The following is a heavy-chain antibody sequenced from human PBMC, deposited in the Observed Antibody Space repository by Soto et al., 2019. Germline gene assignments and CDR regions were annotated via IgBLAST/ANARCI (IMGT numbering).Heavy chain of an antibody. V-gene: IGHV1-2*04. D-gene: IGHD2-2*01. CDR1: GYTFTGYY. Sequence: QVQLVQSGAEVKKPGASVKVSCKASGYTFTGYYMHWVRQAPGQGLEWMGWINPNSGGTNYAQKYQGWVTMTRDTTISTAYMELSRLRSDDTAVYYCARATLGYCSSTSCQGDYYYYYMDVWGKGTTVTVSS. CDR2: INPNSGGT. J-gene: IGHJ6*03. CDR3: ARATLGYCSSTSCQGDYYYYYMDV.